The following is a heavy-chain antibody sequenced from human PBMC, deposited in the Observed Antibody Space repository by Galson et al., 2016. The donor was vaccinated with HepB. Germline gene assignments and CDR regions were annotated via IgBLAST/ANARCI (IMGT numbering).Heavy chain of an antibody. J-gene: IGHJ4*02. CDR2: IWFDASNK. CDR1: GFTFSNYG. V-gene: IGHV3-33*01. D-gene: IGHD4-17*01. Sequence: SLRLSCAASGFTFSNYGMAWVRQAPGKGLEWVAIIWFDASNKYYGDSVKGRFTISRDNSKNTLYLQMNSLRAEDTAFYYCARQNRRTTVTSPLDYWGQGTLVTVSS. CDR3: ARQNRRTTVTSPLDY.